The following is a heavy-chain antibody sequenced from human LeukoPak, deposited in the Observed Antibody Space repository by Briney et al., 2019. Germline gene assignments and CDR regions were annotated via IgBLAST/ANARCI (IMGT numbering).Heavy chain of an antibody. CDR2: INHSGST. D-gene: IGHD7-27*01. CDR1: GGSFSGYY. V-gene: IGHV4-34*01. J-gene: IGHJ4*02. Sequence: SETLSLTCAVYGGSFSGYYWSWIRQPAGKGLEWIGEINHSGSTNYNPSLKSRVTISVDTSKNQFSLKLSSVTAADTAVYYCARSKRGNWASRAYNDYWGQGTLVTVSS. CDR3: ARSKRGNWASRAYNDY.